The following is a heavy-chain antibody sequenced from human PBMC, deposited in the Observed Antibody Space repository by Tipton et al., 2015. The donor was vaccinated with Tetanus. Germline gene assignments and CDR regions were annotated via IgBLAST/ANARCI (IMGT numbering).Heavy chain of an antibody. CDR2: LKDDATVT. D-gene: IGHD3-10*01. J-gene: IGHJ4*02. CDR3: ARGGAHGVPHYYNDY. V-gene: IGHV3-74*01. Sequence: SLRLSCAASGFSFNNYWMHWARQATGKGLQWVSRLKDDATVTNYADPVKGRFTISRDNAKNTVYSEMNSLRVEDTAVYYCARGGAHGVPHYYNDYWGEGTLVAVSS. CDR1: GFSFNNYW.